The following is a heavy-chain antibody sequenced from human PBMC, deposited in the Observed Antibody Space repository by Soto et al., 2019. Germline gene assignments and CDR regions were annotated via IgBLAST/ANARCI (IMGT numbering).Heavy chain of an antibody. V-gene: IGHV1-18*01. CDR1: GYTFTSYG. CDR2: ISAYNGNT. D-gene: IGHD2-2*01. Sequence: ASVKVSCKASGYTFTSYGISWVRQAPGQGLEWMGWISAYNGNTNYAQKLQGRVTMTTDTSTSTAYMELRSLRSDDTAVYYCARGGQLRPAGTPERYWGQGTLVTVSS. CDR3: ARGGQLRPAGTPERY. J-gene: IGHJ4*02.